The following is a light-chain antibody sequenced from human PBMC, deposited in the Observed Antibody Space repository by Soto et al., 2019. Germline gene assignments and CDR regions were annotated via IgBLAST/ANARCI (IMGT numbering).Light chain of an antibody. J-gene: IGKJ3*01. CDR3: QQGYTMSLT. V-gene: IGKV1-39*01. Sequence: DIQMTQSPSSLSASVGDTVTITCRASQTIATYLNWYQKKPGKAPNLLIYTASTLQSGVPPRFSGSGSGTDFTLTISGKQPDDFATYYCQQGYTMSLTFGPGTKVDIK. CDR2: TAS. CDR1: QTIATY.